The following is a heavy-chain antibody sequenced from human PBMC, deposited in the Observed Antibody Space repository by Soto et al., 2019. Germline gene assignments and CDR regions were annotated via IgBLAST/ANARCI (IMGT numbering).Heavy chain of an antibody. Sequence: QVQLVQSGAEVKKPGSSVKVSCKASGGTFSSYATSWVRQAPGQGLEWMGGIIPIFDTANYAQKFQGRVTITADESTSTAYMELSSLRSEDTAVYYCARHRRVVAAHCAHAFDIWGQGTMVTVSS. J-gene: IGHJ3*02. V-gene: IGHV1-69*01. CDR2: IIPIFDTA. CDR3: ARHRRVVAAHCAHAFDI. CDR1: GGTFSSYA. D-gene: IGHD2-15*01.